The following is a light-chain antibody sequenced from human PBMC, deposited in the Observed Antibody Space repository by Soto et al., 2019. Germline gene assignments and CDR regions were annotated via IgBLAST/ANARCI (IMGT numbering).Light chain of an antibody. J-gene: IGKJ1*01. CDR3: QQSYSTPWT. CDR2: AAS. Sequence: EIQMTQSPSSLSASVGDRITITCRAGQSISSYLNWYQQKLGKAPKLLIYAASSLQSGVPSRFSGSGSGTDFTLTISSLQPEDFATYYCQQSYSTPWTFGQGTKVDIK. V-gene: IGKV1-39*01. CDR1: QSISSY.